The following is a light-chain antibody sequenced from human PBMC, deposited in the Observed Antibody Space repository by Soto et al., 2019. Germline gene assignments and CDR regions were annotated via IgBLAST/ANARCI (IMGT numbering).Light chain of an antibody. CDR2: EVT. CDR3: SSYTGSSTNTVV. J-gene: IGLJ2*01. Sequence: QSVLTQPASVSGSPGQSITISCTGTSSDVGGYNYVSWYQQYPGKAPKLMIYEVTHRPSGVSNRFSGSKSGNTASLTISGLQAEDEAEYYCSSYTGSSTNTVVFGGGTKLTVL. V-gene: IGLV2-14*01. CDR1: SSDVGGYNY.